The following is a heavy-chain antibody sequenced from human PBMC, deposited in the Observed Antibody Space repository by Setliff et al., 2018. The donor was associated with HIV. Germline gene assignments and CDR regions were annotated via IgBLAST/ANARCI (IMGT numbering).Heavy chain of an antibody. V-gene: IGHV3-53*01. J-gene: IGHJ6*03. CDR3: AKSRVVRGVIIGTRLGYYMDV. Sequence: PGGSLRLSCAASGFTVSSNYMSWVRQAPGKGLGWVSVIYSGGSTYYADSVKGRFTISRDNSKNSLYLQMNSLRVEDTAVYYCAKSRVVRGVIIGTRLGYYMDVWGKGTTVTVSS. CDR1: GFTVSSNY. D-gene: IGHD3-10*01. CDR2: IYSGGST.